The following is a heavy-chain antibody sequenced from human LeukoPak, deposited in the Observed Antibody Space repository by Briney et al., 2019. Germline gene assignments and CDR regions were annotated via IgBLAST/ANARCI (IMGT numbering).Heavy chain of an antibody. V-gene: IGHV3-73*01. CDR3: TRHLTGTNWHFDL. D-gene: IGHD1-20*01. CDR1: GFAFSDSA. Sequence: GGSLRLSCGASGFAFSDSAVHWVRQASGKGLEWVGHIRIRANSYATAYAAPVKGRFTISRDDSKNTAWLQMNSLKTEDTAVYYCTRHLTGTNWHFDLWGRGTLVTVSS. CDR2: IRIRANSYAT. J-gene: IGHJ2*01.